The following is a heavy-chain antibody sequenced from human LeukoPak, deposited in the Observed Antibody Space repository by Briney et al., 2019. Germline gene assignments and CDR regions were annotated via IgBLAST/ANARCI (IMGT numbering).Heavy chain of an antibody. J-gene: IGHJ4*02. V-gene: IGHV4-61*08. CDR1: GGSISSSAYY. Sequence: SETLSLTCTVSGGSISSSAYYWSWVRQPPGTGLEGIGYIYYSGSTNYNPSLKSRVTISVDTSKNQFSLKLSSVTAADTAVYYCAREGGPRGVIPHFDYWGQGTLVTVSS. D-gene: IGHD3-10*01. CDR2: IYYSGST. CDR3: AREGGPRGVIPHFDY.